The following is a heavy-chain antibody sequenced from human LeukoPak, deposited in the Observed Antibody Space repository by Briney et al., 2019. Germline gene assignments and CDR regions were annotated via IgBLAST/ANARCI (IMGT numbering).Heavy chain of an antibody. V-gene: IGHV4-39*01. CDR3: ARRQYSGSYWYNWFDP. D-gene: IGHD1-26*01. CDR2: IYYSGST. J-gene: IGHJ5*02. CDR1: GGSSSSSTYY. Sequence: SETLSLTCTVSGGSSSSSTYYWGWIRQPPGKGLEWIGGIYYSGSTYYNPSLKSRVTISVDTSKNQFSLRLTSVTAVDTAVYYCARRQYSGSYWYNWFDPWGQGTLVTVSS.